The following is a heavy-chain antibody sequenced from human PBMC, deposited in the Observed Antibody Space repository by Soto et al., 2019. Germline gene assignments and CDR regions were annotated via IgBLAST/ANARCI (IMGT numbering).Heavy chain of an antibody. Sequence: GSLRLSCEVSGFTFDNFAMDWVRQAPGKGLEWVAGIWHDGSNRYYADSVKGRFTISRDNSKNKLYLQMNSLRAEDTAVYYCARDQRITLFGVVKSIVYFFDEWGQGTLVTVSS. J-gene: IGHJ4*02. CDR1: GFTFDNFA. V-gene: IGHV3-33*01. CDR3: ARDQRITLFGVVKSIVYFFDE. D-gene: IGHD3-3*01. CDR2: IWHDGSNR.